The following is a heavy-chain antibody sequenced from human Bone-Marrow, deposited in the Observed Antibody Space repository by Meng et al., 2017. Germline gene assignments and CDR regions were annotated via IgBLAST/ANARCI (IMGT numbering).Heavy chain of an antibody. CDR2: IYHGGDT. J-gene: IGHJ4*02. V-gene: IGHV4/OR15-8*02. D-gene: IGHD6-19*01. CDR3: ASWIYSCGWQ. Sequence: QVQLQESGPGLVKPSGTLSLTCFVSGGSISSIDWWSGVRQPPGKGLEWIGEIYHGGDTNYNPSLKSRVTIAIDKSKNQFSLKLSSVTAADTAVYYCASWIYSCGWQWGQGALVTVSS. CDR1: GGSISSIDW.